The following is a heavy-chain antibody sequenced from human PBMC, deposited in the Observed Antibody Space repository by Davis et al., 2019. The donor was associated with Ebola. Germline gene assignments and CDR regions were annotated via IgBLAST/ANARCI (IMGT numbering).Heavy chain of an antibody. D-gene: IGHD6-13*01. V-gene: IGHV5-51*01. J-gene: IGHJ5*02. Sequence: GESLKISCTGSGFSFTTSWIGWARQMPGKGLEWVGPVYARGSTAKYSPSFQGQVTISADKSISTAYLQWSSLKASDTAIYYCARHAPHSSSGSFDPWGKGTLVTVSS. CDR2: VYARGSTA. CDR1: GFSFTTSW. CDR3: ARHAPHSSSGSFDP.